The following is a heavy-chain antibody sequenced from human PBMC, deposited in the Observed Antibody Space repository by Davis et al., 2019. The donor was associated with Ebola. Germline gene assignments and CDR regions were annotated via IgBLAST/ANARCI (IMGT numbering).Heavy chain of an antibody. V-gene: IGHV3-48*03. CDR3: ARDSYDFWSGYAYYYYGMDV. Sequence: GESLKISCAASGFTFSSYEMNWVRQAPGKGLEWVSYISSSGSTIYYADSVKGRFTISRDNAKNSLYLQMNSLRAEDTAVYYCARDSYDFWSGYAYYYYGMDVWGQGTTVTVSS. D-gene: IGHD3-3*01. CDR1: GFTFSSYE. CDR2: ISSSGSTI. J-gene: IGHJ6*02.